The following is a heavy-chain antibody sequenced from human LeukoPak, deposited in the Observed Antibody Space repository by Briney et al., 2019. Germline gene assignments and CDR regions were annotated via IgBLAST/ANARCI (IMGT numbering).Heavy chain of an antibody. CDR3: ARGRRYSSSWYSDY. V-gene: IGHV3-66*01. CDR1: GFTVSSNY. CDR2: IYGGGST. D-gene: IGHD6-13*01. J-gene: IGHJ4*02. Sequence: GGSLRLSCAASGFTVSSNYMSWVRQAPGKGLEWVSVIYGGGSTYYADSVKGRFTISRDNSKNTLYLQMNSLRAEDTAVYYCARGRRYSSSWYSDYWGQGTLVTVSS.